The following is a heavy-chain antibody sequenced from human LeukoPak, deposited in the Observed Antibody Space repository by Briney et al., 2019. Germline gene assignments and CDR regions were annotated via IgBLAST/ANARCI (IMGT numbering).Heavy chain of an antibody. D-gene: IGHD6-19*01. V-gene: IGHV3-23*01. J-gene: IGHJ6*03. CDR3: AKEKTTDSSGWYTWYFYYYYMDV. CDR1: GFTFSSYS. Sequence: QPGGSLRLSCAASGFTFSSYSMNWVRQAPGKGLEWVSAISGSGGSTYYADSVKGRFTISRDNSKNTLYLQMNSLRAEDTAVYYCAKEKTTDSSGWYTWYFYYYYMDVWGKGTTVTISS. CDR2: ISGSGGST.